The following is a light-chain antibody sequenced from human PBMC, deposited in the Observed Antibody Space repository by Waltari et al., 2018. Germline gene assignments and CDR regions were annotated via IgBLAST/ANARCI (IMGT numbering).Light chain of an antibody. Sequence: QSVLTQPPSVSAAPGQRVTISCSGGSSNIGNNYVSWYRQFPGTAPKLLIYENTERPSGIPGRCSGSKSGTSATRDITGLQAGDEADYYCGTWDSSLSGAVFGGGTHLTVL. CDR3: GTWDSSLSGAV. J-gene: IGLJ7*01. CDR1: SSNIGNNY. V-gene: IGLV1-51*02. CDR2: ENT.